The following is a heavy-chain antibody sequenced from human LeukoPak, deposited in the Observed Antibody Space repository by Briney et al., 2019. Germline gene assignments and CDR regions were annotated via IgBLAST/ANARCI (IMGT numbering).Heavy chain of an antibody. D-gene: IGHD3-10*01. CDR3: ARDRAVRGVIITSPLGY. CDR1: GYTFTSYG. V-gene: IGHV1-18*01. Sequence: ASVEVSCKASGYTFTSYGISWVRQAPGQGLEWMGWISAYNGNTNYAQKLQGRVTMTTDTSTSTAYMELRSLRSDDTAVYYCARDRAVRGVIITSPLGYWGQGTLVTVSS. J-gene: IGHJ4*02. CDR2: ISAYNGNT.